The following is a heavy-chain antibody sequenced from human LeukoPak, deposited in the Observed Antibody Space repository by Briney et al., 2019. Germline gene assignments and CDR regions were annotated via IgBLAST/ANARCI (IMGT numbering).Heavy chain of an antibody. CDR1: GFTFSRCW. Sequence: GGSLRLSCAASGFTFSRCWMSWVRQAPGKGLEWVSVIYSGQNTYYADSVKGRFTISRDNSKNTVYLQMNRLRVEDTAVYYCARGLEMTDPFGYWGQGTLVTVSS. J-gene: IGHJ4*02. CDR2: IYSGQNT. CDR3: ARGLEMTDPFGY. D-gene: IGHD5-24*01. V-gene: IGHV3-66*02.